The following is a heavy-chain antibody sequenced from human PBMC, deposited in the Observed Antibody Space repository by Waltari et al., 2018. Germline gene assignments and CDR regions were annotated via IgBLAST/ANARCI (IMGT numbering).Heavy chain of an antibody. CDR1: GYSISSGYY. CDR3: ASLQPSGIAVAGTYIY. J-gene: IGHJ4*02. CDR2: IYHSGST. D-gene: IGHD6-19*01. Sequence: QVQLQESGPGLVKPSETLSLTCAVSGYSISSGYYWGWIRQPPGKGLEWIGSIYHSGSTYYNPSLKSRGTISVDTSKNQFSLKLSSVTAADTAVYYCASLQPSGIAVAGTYIYWGQGTLVTVSS. V-gene: IGHV4-38-2*01.